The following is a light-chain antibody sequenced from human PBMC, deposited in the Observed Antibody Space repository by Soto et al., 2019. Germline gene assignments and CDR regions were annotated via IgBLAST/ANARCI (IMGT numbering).Light chain of an antibody. CDR3: QQSYSTPYT. J-gene: IGKJ2*01. Sequence: DIQMTQSPSSLSASVRDTVTITCRASQSISVHLNWYQQKPGEVPKLLIYAASNLHSGVPSRFSGSGSETDFALTISSLQPEDFETYYCQQSYSTPYTFGQGTRLEIK. V-gene: IGKV1-39*01. CDR2: AAS. CDR1: QSISVH.